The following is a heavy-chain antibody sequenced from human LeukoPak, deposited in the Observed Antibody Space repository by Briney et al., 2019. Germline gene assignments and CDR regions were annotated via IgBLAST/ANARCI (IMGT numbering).Heavy chain of an antibody. Sequence: EAGGSLRLSCAASGFTFSSYAMSWVRQAPGKGLEWVSAISGSGGSTYYADSVKGRFTISRDNAKNSLYLQMNSLRVEDTAVYYCARLRVRPSQMTTVSTFDNWGQGTLVTVSS. J-gene: IGHJ4*02. CDR1: GFTFSSYA. CDR3: ARLRVRPSQMTTVSTFDN. V-gene: IGHV3-23*01. CDR2: ISGSGGST. D-gene: IGHD4-17*01.